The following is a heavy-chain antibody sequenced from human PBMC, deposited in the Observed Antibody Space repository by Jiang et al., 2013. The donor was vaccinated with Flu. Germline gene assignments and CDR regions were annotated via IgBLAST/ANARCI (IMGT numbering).Heavy chain of an antibody. Sequence: KVFGYNFASYWFGWVRQMPGKDLEWMGLIYPGESDTRYSPSFQGQVTISADKSISTAYLQWSSLKASDTAMYYRASAYETSGFDAFDIWGQGTMVTVSS. CDR2: IYPGESDT. D-gene: IGHD3-22*01. J-gene: IGHJ3*02. CDR3: ASAYETSGFDAFDI. CDR1: GYNFASYW. V-gene: IGHV5-51*01.